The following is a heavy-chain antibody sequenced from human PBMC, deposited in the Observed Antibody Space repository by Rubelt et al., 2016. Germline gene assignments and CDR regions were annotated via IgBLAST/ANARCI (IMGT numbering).Heavy chain of an antibody. CDR3: ARTQTETEPDY. D-gene: IGHD1-1*01. CDR1: GFSLRTSGMC. V-gene: IGHV2-70*01. J-gene: IGHJ4*02. Sequence: QVTLRESGPALVKPTQTLTLNRTFSGFSLRTSGMCLSWIRQPPGQALECLALIDWDDEKSYSTSLRTRLTISKATSKNQVVLTMTDMDPVDTATYYCARTQTETEPDYWGQGTLVTVSS. CDR2: IDWDDEK.